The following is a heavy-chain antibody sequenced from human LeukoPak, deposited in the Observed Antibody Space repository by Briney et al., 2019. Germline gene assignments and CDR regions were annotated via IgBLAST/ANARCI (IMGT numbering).Heavy chain of an antibody. CDR2: ISSSSSTI. J-gene: IGHJ4*02. D-gene: IGHD2-2*03. Sequence: GGSLRLSCAASGFTFSSYSMNWVRQAPGKGLEWVSYISSSSSTIYYADSVKGRFTISRDNAKNSLYLQMNSLRAEDTAVYYCARLDIVANSRPFDYWGQGTLVTVSS. CDR1: GFTFSSYS. CDR3: ARLDIVANSRPFDY. V-gene: IGHV3-48*01.